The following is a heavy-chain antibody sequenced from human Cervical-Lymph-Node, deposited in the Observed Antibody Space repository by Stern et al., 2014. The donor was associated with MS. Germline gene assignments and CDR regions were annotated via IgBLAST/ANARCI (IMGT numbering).Heavy chain of an antibody. CDR3: ARSPKTFGGVAYTFDI. D-gene: IGHD3-16*01. CDR2: IIPIFDIA. CDR1: GGSFSSYP. J-gene: IGHJ3*02. V-gene: IGHV1-69*09. Sequence: QMQLVQSGAEVKKSGSSVKVSCKASGGSFSSYPITWVRQAPGQGLEWMGSIIPIFDIANYAQKFQGRVTNTADQSPNQTYMELSSLRSDDTAVYYCARSPKTFGGVAYTFDIWGQGTMVTVSS.